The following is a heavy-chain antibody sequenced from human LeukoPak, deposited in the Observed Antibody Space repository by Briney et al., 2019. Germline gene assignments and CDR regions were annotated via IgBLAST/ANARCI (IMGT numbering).Heavy chain of an antibody. CDR3: ARTKAGWVVPHHAFDI. J-gene: IGHJ3*02. CDR2: MNPNSGNT. D-gene: IGHD6-19*01. V-gene: IGHV1-8*02. Sequence: ASVKVSCKASGGTFSSYAISWVRQAPGQGLEWMGWMNPNSGNTGYAQKFQGRVTMTRNTSISTAYMELSSLRSEDTAVSSCARTKAGWVVPHHAFDIWGQGTMVTVSS. CDR1: GGTFSSYA.